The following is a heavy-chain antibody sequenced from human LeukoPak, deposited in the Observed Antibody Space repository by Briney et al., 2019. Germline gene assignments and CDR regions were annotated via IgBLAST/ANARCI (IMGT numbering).Heavy chain of an antibody. CDR3: ARDLTYSSGW. Sequence: PGGSLRLSCTASGFTFGDYAMSWFRQAPGKGLEWVAFIQYDGNNKYYADSVKGRFTISRDNSKNMLYLQMNSLRAEDTAVYYCARDLTYSSGWWGQGTLVTVSS. CDR1: GFTFGDYA. D-gene: IGHD6-19*01. CDR2: IQYDGNNK. J-gene: IGHJ4*02. V-gene: IGHV3-30*02.